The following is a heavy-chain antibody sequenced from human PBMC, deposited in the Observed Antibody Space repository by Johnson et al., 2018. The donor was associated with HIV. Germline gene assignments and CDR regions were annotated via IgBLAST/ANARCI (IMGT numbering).Heavy chain of an antibody. D-gene: IGHD2-2*01. J-gene: IGHJ3*02. V-gene: IGHV3-69-1*01. Sequence: VQLVESGGGLVQPGGSLRLSCAASGFTFSSSGSTIYYADSVEGRFTISRDNAKNSLYLQMNSLRAEDTAVYYCARNGLIPAAKGVAFDIWGQGTTVTVSS. CDR3: ARNGLIPAAKGVAFDI. CDR2: SSGSTI. CDR1: GFTFS.